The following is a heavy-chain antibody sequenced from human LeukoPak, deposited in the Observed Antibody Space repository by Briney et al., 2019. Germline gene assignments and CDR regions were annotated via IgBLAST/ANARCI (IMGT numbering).Heavy chain of an antibody. CDR3: ARGKGIAAAGKLYYYYGMDV. CDR1: GYTFTSCG. Sequence: ASVKVSFKASGYTFTSCGISWVRQAPGQGLEWMGWISAYNGNTNYAQKLQGRVTMTTDTSTSTAYMELRSLRSDDTAVYYCARGKGIAAAGKLYYYYGMDVWGQGTTVTVSS. D-gene: IGHD6-13*01. J-gene: IGHJ6*02. CDR2: ISAYNGNT. V-gene: IGHV1-18*01.